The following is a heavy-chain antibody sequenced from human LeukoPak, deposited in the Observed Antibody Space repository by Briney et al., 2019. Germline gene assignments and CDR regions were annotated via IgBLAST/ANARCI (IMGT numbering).Heavy chain of an antibody. CDR1: GGTFSSYA. D-gene: IGHD2/OR15-2a*01. CDR3: ASTTATTLTTSFDY. Sequence: GSSVKVSCKASGGTFSSYAISWVRQAPGQGLEWMGGIIPIFGTANYAQKFQGRVTITADESTSTAYMELSSLRSEDTAVYYCASTTATTLTTSFDYWGQGTLVTVSS. J-gene: IGHJ4*02. CDR2: IIPIFGTA. V-gene: IGHV1-69*01.